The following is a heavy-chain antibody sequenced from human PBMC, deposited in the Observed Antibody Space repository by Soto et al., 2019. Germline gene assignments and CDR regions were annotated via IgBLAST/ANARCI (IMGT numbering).Heavy chain of an antibody. D-gene: IGHD1-26*01. Sequence: EVQLFQSGGGLVQPGGSLRLSCSASGFTFNTYAMSWVRQAPGRRLEWVSTISASGGRTYYADSVKGRFTVSRDNSQNTLRLDMDSLRAEDTALYYCAKDHLPVGDYYYGVDVWGKGTTVTVSS. CDR3: AKDHLPVGDYYYGVDV. J-gene: IGHJ6*04. CDR2: ISASGGRT. V-gene: IGHV3-23*01. CDR1: GFTFNTYA.